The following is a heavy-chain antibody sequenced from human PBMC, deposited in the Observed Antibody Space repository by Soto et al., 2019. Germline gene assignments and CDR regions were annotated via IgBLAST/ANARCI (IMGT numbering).Heavy chain of an antibody. CDR3: ARDCSSTSCYEPNWFDP. CDR1: GYTFTSYY. Sequence: ASVKVSCKASGYTFTSYYMHWVRQAPGQGLEWMGIINPSGGSTSYAQKFQGRVTMTRDTSTSTVYMELSSLRSEDTAVYYCARDCSSTSCYEPNWFDPWGQGTLVTVSS. CDR2: INPSGGST. D-gene: IGHD2-2*01. V-gene: IGHV1-46*03. J-gene: IGHJ5*02.